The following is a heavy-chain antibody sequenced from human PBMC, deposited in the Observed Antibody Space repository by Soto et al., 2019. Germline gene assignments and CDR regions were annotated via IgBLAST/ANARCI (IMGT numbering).Heavy chain of an antibody. CDR2: IYYSGST. Sequence: PSETLSLTCTVSGGSISSGGYYWSWIRQHPGKGLEWIGYIYYSGSTYYNPSLKSRVTISVDTSKNQFSLKLSSVTAADTAVYYCATYTVTRALEDYWGQGTLVTVSS. J-gene: IGHJ4*02. V-gene: IGHV4-31*03. CDR1: GGSISSGGYY. D-gene: IGHD4-4*01. CDR3: ATYTVTRALEDY.